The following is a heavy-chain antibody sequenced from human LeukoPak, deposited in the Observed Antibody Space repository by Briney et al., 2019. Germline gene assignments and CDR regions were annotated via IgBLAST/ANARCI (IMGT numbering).Heavy chain of an antibody. D-gene: IGHD6-19*01. V-gene: IGHV7-4-1*02. CDR3: AREGSDSTGWYFDY. CDR2: ITTNTGNP. Sequence: ASVEVSCKASGYTFTSYAMNWVRQAPGQGLEWMGWITTNTGNPTYAQGFTGHFVFSLDTSVSTAYLQISSLKAEDSAVYYCAREGSDSTGWYFDYWGQGTLVTVSS. J-gene: IGHJ4*02. CDR1: GYTFTSYA.